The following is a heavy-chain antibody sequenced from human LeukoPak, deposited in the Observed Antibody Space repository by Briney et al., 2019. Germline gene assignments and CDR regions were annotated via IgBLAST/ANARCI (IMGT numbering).Heavy chain of an antibody. Sequence: GGSLRLSCAASGFTFSSYSMNWVRQAPGKGLEWVSSISSSSSYIYYADSVKGRFTISRDNAKNSLYLQMNSLRAEDTAVYYCASISSGWYPHSHYAFDIWGQGTMVTVSS. CDR1: GFTFSSYS. V-gene: IGHV3-21*01. CDR2: ISSSSSYI. J-gene: IGHJ3*02. CDR3: ASISSGWYPHSHYAFDI. D-gene: IGHD6-19*01.